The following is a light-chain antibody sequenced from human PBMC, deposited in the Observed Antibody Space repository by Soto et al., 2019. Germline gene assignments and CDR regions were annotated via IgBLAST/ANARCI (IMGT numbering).Light chain of an antibody. J-gene: IGLJ2*01. CDR2: EVS. V-gene: IGLV2-18*02. Sequence: QSVLTQPPSVSGSPGQSVTISCTGTSSDVGSYNRVSWYQQPPGTAPKLMIYEVSNRPSGVPDRFSGSKSGNTASLTISGLQAEDEADYYCSSYTSSSPVVFGGGTKLTVL. CDR3: SSYTSSSPVV. CDR1: SSDVGSYNR.